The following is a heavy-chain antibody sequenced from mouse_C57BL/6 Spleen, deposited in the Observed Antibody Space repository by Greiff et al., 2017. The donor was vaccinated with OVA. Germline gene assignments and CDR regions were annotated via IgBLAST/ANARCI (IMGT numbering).Heavy chain of an antibody. Sequence: EVQVVESGAELVKPGASVKLSCTASGFNIKDYYMHWVKQRTEQGLEWIGRIDPEDGETKYAPKFQGKATITADTSSNTAYLQLSSLTSEDTAVYYCANYYYGSSYEDWYFDVWGTGTTVTVSS. D-gene: IGHD1-1*01. CDR1: GFNIKDYY. CDR3: ANYYYGSSYEDWYFDV. V-gene: IGHV14-2*01. CDR2: IDPEDGET. J-gene: IGHJ1*03.